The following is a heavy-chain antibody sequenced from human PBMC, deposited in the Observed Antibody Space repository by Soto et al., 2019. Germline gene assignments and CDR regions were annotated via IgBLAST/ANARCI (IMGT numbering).Heavy chain of an antibody. CDR3: ARGILWFGDTPYYYYGMDV. J-gene: IGHJ6*02. Sequence: SETLSLTCTVSGGSISSGGDYWSWIRQHPGKGLEWIGYIYYSGSTYYNPSLKSRVTISVDTSKNQFSLKLSSVTAADTAVYYCARGILWFGDTPYYYYGMDVWGQGTTVTVSS. V-gene: IGHV4-31*03. CDR1: GGSISSGGDY. D-gene: IGHD3-10*01. CDR2: IYYSGST.